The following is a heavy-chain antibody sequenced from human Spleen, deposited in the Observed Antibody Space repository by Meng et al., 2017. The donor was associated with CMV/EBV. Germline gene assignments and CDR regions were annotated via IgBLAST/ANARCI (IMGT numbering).Heavy chain of an antibody. D-gene: IGHD6-6*01. CDR2: IRSKPKGYAP. V-gene: IGHV3-73*01. J-gene: IGHJ4*02. CDR1: GFPFSGSA. CDR3: TRLSDYSSSTWFNY. Sequence: GGSLRLSCAASGFPFSGSAMHWVRQASGKGLEWVGRIRSKPKGYAPAYAASVEGRFTISRDDSKNTAYLQMNSLKTEDTAVYYCTRLSDYSSSTWFNYWGQGTLVTVSS.